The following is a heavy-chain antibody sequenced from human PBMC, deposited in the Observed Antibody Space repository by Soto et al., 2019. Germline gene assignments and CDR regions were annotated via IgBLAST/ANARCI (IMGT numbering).Heavy chain of an antibody. CDR1: GFTFSSYA. V-gene: IGHV3-30-3*01. J-gene: IGHJ5*02. D-gene: IGHD2-15*01. CDR2: ISNDGSNK. CDR3: ARGGDIVVVVAADLMRWFDP. Sequence: QVQLVESGGGVVQPGRSLRLSCAASGFTFSSYAMHWVRQAPGKGLEWVAVISNDGSNKYYEDSVKGRFTISRDNSKNTLYLQMNSLSAEDTAVYYCARGGDIVVVVAADLMRWFDPWGQGTLVTVSS.